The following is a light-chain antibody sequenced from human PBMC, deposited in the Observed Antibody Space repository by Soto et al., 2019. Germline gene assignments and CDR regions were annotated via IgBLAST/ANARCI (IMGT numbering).Light chain of an antibody. CDR1: QSVGSD. V-gene: IGKV3-15*01. CDR2: DAS. CDR3: HQYNSY. J-gene: IGKJ2*01. Sequence: EIVMTQSPTTLSVSPGESVTLSCRASQSVGSDLAWYQQIPGQAPRLLIYDASRLESGVPSRFSGGGSGKEFTLTISDLQPDDFATYYCHQYNSYFGQGTKLEI.